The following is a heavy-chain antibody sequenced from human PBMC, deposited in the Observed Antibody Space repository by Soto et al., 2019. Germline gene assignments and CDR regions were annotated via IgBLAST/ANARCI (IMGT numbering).Heavy chain of an antibody. Sequence: EVQLLESGGGFVQPGGSLRLSCAASGFRFSDFAMTWVRQAPGRGLEWVSAITGTASSTYYADSVKGRFTISRDNSTNTLYLQINSLRAEDTAIYDCAKGAEGYVVSSLDSWGQGTLVTVSA. D-gene: IGHD5-12*01. J-gene: IGHJ4*02. CDR1: GFRFSDFA. V-gene: IGHV3-23*01. CDR3: AKGAEGYVVSSLDS. CDR2: ITGTASST.